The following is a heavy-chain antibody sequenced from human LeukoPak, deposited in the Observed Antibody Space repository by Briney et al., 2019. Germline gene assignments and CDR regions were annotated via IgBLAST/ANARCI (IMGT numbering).Heavy chain of an antibody. CDR3: ARDVFGLDY. CDR1: GYTFTSYY. D-gene: IGHD3-10*01. Sequence: GASVKVSCKASGYTFTSYYMHWVRQAPGQGLEWMGIINPSGGSTSYAQKFQGRVTVTRDTSSSTVYMELTSLRSEDTAVYYCARDVFGLDYWGQGTLVTVSS. CDR2: INPSGGST. J-gene: IGHJ4*02. V-gene: IGHV1-46*01.